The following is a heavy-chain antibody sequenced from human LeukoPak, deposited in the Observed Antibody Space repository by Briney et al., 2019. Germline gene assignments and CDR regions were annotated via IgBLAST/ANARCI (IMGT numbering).Heavy chain of an antibody. V-gene: IGHV3-23*01. CDR1: GFTFSSYA. CDR3: ARAPGAAAGIGGDY. Sequence: GGSLRLSCAASGFTFSSYAMTWVRQAPGKGLEWVSGISGSASRTSYADSVKGRFTISRDNSKSTLYLQMNSLRVEDTALYYCARAPGAAAGIGGDYWGQGTLVTVSS. J-gene: IGHJ4*02. D-gene: IGHD6-13*01. CDR2: ISGSASRT.